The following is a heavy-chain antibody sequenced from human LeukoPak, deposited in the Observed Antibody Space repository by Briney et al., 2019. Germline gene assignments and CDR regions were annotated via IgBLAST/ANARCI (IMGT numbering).Heavy chain of an antibody. CDR3: AKKGQADDGGKPD. Sequence: GGSLRLSCAASGFTVSSNYMSWVRQAPGKGLECVSAIDRGVGSTYYADSVKGRFTISRDNSKNTLYLQMNNLRVDDTAVYYCAKKGQADDGGKPDWGQGTLVTVSS. CDR1: GFTVSSNY. V-gene: IGHV3-53*01. J-gene: IGHJ4*02. CDR2: IDRGVGST.